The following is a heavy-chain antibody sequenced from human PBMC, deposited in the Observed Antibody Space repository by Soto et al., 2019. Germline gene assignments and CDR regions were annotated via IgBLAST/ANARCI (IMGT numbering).Heavy chain of an antibody. CDR2: INHSGST. D-gene: IGHD6-19*01. Sequence: QVQLQQWGAGLLKPSETLSLTCAVYGGSFSGYYWSWIRQPPGKGLEWIGEINHSGSTNYNPSLKSRVTISVDTSKNQFSLKLSSVTAADTAVYYCARGSSSYGGSGWSTGKYYFDYWGQGTLVTVSS. V-gene: IGHV4-34*01. CDR1: GGSFSGYY. CDR3: ARGSSSYGGSGWSTGKYYFDY. J-gene: IGHJ4*02.